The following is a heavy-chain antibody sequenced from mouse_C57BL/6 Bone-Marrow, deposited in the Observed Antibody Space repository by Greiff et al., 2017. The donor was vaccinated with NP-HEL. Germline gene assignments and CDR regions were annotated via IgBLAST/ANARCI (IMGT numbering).Heavy chain of an antibody. CDR1: GYAFTNYL. CDR2: INPGSGGT. J-gene: IGHJ3*01. V-gene: IGHV1-54*01. Sequence: VKLMESGAELVRPGTSVKVSCKASGYAFTNYLIEWVKQRPGQGLEWIGVINPGSGGTNYNEKFKGKATLTADKSSSTAYMQLSSLTSEDSAVYFCARELSWFAYWGQGTLVTVSA. CDR3: ARELSWFAY.